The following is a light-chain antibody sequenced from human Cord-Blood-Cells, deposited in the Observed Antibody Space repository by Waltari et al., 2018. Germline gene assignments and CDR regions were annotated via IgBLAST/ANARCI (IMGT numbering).Light chain of an antibody. CDR2: EVS. V-gene: IGLV2-14*01. Sequence: QSALTQPPSASGSPGQSVTISCTGTSSDVGGYNYVPWYQQQPGKAPTLMIYEVSNRPAVVSHRFSGSNSGTAASLTISGLQAEDDADYYSSSYTSSSTLVFGGGTKLTVL. CDR3: SSYTSSSTLV. J-gene: IGLJ3*02. CDR1: SSDVGGYNY.